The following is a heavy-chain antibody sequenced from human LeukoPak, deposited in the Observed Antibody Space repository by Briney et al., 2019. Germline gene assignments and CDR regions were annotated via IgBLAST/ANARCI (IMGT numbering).Heavy chain of an antibody. CDR1: GYSISSGYY. CDR3: ARVWAPMVRGVLNLPSVAFDI. CDR2: TYHSGRT. Sequence: SETLSLTCTVSGYSISSGYYWGWIRQPPGKGLEWIGITYHSGRTDYNPSLKSRVTISEDTSKNQFSLKLSSVTAADTAVYYCARVWAPMVRGVLNLPSVAFDIWGQGTMVTVSS. J-gene: IGHJ3*02. V-gene: IGHV4-38-2*02. D-gene: IGHD3-10*01.